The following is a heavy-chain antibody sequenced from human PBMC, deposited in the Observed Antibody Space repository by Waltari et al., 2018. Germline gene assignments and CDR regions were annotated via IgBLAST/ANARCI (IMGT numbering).Heavy chain of an antibody. CDR3: ARQYSTSHSDY. D-gene: IGHD6-13*01. CDR2: TYYSGST. V-gene: IGHV4-31*03. CDR1: GGPISRGGLF. J-gene: IGHJ4*02. Sequence: QVQLQESGPGLVKPSQTLSLTCSVSGGPISRGGLFWSWIRQHPRRGLEWIGYTYYSGSTSYNPSLKSRVTISVDTSRNQFSLKLSSVTAADTAVYYCARQYSTSHSDYWGPGTLVTVSS.